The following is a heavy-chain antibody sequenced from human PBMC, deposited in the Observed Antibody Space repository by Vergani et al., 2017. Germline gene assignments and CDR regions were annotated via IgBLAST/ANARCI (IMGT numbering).Heavy chain of an antibody. J-gene: IGHJ5*02. V-gene: IGHV1-18*01. D-gene: IGHD6-13*01. CDR3: ARASSYSSSWYGSWFDP. CDR2: ISAYNGNT. CDR1: GGTFSSYA. Sequence: QVQLVQSGAEVKKPGSSVKVSCKASGGTFSSYAISWVRQAPGQGLEWMGWISAYNGNTNYAQKFQGRVTMTRDTSTSTVYMELSSLRSEDTAVYYCARASSYSSSWYGSWFDPWGQGTLVTVSS.